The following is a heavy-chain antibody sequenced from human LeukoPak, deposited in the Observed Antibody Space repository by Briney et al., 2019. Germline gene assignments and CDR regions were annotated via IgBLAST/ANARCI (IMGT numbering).Heavy chain of an antibody. D-gene: IGHD5-12*01. Sequence: PGGSLRLSCAASGFIFTSYAMSWVRHTPGKGLEWVSGISGSGATTYYADSVKRRLTISRDNSKNTVYLQMNSLRAEDTAVYYCARDPGSGYEPDAFDIWGQGTMVTVSS. CDR1: GFIFTSYA. CDR2: ISGSGATT. V-gene: IGHV3-23*01. CDR3: ARDPGSGYEPDAFDI. J-gene: IGHJ3*02.